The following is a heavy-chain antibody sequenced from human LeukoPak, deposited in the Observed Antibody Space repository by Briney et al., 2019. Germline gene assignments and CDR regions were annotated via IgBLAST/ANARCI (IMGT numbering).Heavy chain of an antibody. D-gene: IGHD6-19*01. Sequence: GGSLRLFCSASGFTFSSYAMHWVRQAPGKGLEYVSAISCYGGSTYYASSLKGRFTISRDNSKNTLYLQMSSLRAEDTAVYYCVKDGFHPYGQWLEDFDYWGQGTLVTVSS. CDR2: ISCYGGST. CDR1: GFTFSSYA. CDR3: VKDGFHPYGQWLEDFDY. V-gene: IGHV3-64D*09. J-gene: IGHJ4*02.